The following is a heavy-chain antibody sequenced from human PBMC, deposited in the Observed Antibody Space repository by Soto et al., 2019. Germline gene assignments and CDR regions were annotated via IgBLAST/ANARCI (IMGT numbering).Heavy chain of an antibody. Sequence: EVQLLESGGGSLQPGGSLRLSCAASQFAFSKYDMTWVRQAPGKGLEWVSRISNSGGTTYYADSVKGRFTISRDNSKNALYQQMNGLRADATAVYYLGRGIIAMIHTWFDPRGQGTLVTVSS. CDR1: QFAFSKYD. V-gene: IGHV3-23*01. J-gene: IGHJ5*02. CDR2: ISNSGGTT. D-gene: IGHD3-10*01. CDR3: GRGIIAMIHTWFDP.